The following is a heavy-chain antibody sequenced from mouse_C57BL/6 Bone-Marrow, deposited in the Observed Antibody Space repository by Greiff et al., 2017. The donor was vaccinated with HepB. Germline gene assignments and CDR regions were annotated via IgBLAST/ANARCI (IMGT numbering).Heavy chain of an antibody. D-gene: IGHD1-1*01. J-gene: IGHJ2*01. V-gene: IGHV1-54*01. CDR3: ARIYYYGRVRENRYYFDY. Sequence: QVHVKQSGAELVRPGTSVKVSCKASGYAFTNYLIEWVKQRPGQGLEWIGVINPGSGGTNFTEKFKGKATMTADKSSSTAYMKLSSLTSEDSAVYFCARIYYYGRVRENRYYFDYWGQGTTLTVSS. CDR2: INPGSGGT. CDR1: GYAFTNYL.